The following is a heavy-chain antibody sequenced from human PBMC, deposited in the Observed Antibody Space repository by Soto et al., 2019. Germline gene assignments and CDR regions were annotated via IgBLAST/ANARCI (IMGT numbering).Heavy chain of an antibody. CDR3: ARRGIVVAATDSFDF. J-gene: IGHJ4*02. V-gene: IGHV5-51*03. CDR1: GYSFPSYW. CDR2: IYPRGSDI. Sequence: EVQLVQSGAEVKKAGESLKISCKGSGYSFPSYWIAWVRQMPGKGLEWMGIIYPRGSDIRYSPSFQGHVTISADKSTNTAFLQWSSLKASDTAMYYCARRGIVVAATDSFDFWGQGTLVTVSS. D-gene: IGHD2-15*01.